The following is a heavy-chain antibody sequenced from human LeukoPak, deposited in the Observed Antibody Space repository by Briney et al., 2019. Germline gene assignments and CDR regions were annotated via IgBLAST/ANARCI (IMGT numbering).Heavy chain of an antibody. D-gene: IGHD6-13*01. Sequence: GGSLRLSCAASGFTFSSYWMNWVRQAQGKGLVWVQRINSDGSSTSYADSVKGRFTISRDNAKNTLYLQMNSLRAEDTAVYYCARDMAAANRVLDYWGQGTLVTVSS. CDR2: INSDGSST. CDR1: GFTFSSYW. CDR3: ARDMAAANRVLDY. J-gene: IGHJ4*02. V-gene: IGHV3-74*01.